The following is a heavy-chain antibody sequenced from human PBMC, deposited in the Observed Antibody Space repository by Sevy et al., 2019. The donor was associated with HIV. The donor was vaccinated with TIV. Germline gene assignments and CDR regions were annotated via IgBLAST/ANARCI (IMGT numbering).Heavy chain of an antibody. CDR1: GFTFSSYA. CDR3: VKHSSGYFGFDY. J-gene: IGHJ4*02. V-gene: IGHV3-64D*06. Sequence: GGSLRLSCSASGFTFSSYAMHWVRQAPGKGLEYVSAISSNGVRTYYADSVKGRFTISRDNSKNTLYLKMSSLRAEDTAVYYCVKHSSGYFGFDYWGQGTLVTVSS. CDR2: ISSNGVRT. D-gene: IGHD3-22*01.